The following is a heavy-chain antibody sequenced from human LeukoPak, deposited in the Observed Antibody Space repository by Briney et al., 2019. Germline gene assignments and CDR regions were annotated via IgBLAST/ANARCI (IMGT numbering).Heavy chain of an antibody. Sequence: GGSLRLSCTASGFTFSDYWMTWVRQAPGKGPEWVANIKQDGSQRYYVDSVRGRFTISRDNVKNSLFLQMNGLRAEDTAVYYCARRGGSSSRRSPIDYWGQGTLVTVSS. D-gene: IGHD6-6*01. V-gene: IGHV3-7*01. CDR3: ARRGGSSSRRSPIDY. CDR2: IKQDGSQR. CDR1: GFTFSDYW. J-gene: IGHJ4*02.